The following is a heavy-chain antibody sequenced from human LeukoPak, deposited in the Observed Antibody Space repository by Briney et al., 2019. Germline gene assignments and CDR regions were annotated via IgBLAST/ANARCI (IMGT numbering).Heavy chain of an antibody. CDR3: ARQYSDILTGYHRGELYWYFDL. Sequence: GSLRLSCAASGFTFSSYWMSWIRQPAGKGLEWIGRIYSSGSTNYNPSLKSRVTISLDTSKNQFSLKLSSVTAADTAVYYCARQYSDILTGYHRGELYWYFDLWGRGTLVTVSS. CDR1: GFTFSSYW. J-gene: IGHJ2*01. CDR2: IYSSGST. V-gene: IGHV4-4*07. D-gene: IGHD3-9*01.